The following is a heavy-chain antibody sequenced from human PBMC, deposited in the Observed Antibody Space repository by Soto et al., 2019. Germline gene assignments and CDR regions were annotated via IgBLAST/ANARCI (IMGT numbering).Heavy chain of an antibody. D-gene: IGHD1-26*01. V-gene: IGHV4-61*01. CDR3: ARRRIVGATTDY. CDR1: GDSVTSDNYY. Sequence: QVQLQESGPGLVKPSETLSLTCTVSGDSVTSDNYYWTWIRQPPGKGLEWIGYIYSSGRTNYNPSLKSRVTISIDTSRNQFSLKLSSVTAADTAVYYCARRRIVGATTDYWGQGTLVTVSS. CDR2: IYSSGRT. J-gene: IGHJ4*02.